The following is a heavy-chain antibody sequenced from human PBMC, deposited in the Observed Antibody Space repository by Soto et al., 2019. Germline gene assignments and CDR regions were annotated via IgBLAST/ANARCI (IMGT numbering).Heavy chain of an antibody. CDR3: ARGYCSSTSCPPGRYNWFDP. V-gene: IGHV1-69*02. Sequence: QVQLVQSGAEVKKPGSSVKVSCKASGGTFSSYTISWVRQAPGQGLEWMGRIIPILGIANYAQKFQGRVTITAAISTSTAYMELSSLRSEDTDVYYCARGYCSSTSCPPGRYNWFDPWGQGTLVTVSS. J-gene: IGHJ5*02. CDR2: IIPILGIA. D-gene: IGHD2-2*01. CDR1: GGTFSSYT.